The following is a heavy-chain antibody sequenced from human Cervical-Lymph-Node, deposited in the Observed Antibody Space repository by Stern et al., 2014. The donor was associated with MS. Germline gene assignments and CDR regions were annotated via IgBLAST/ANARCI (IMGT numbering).Heavy chain of an antibody. D-gene: IGHD4-17*01. CDR3: ARDYGDYAFDY. CDR1: GYSFTANW. V-gene: IGHV5-51*01. CDR2: IYPGDSDT. J-gene: IGHJ4*02. Sequence: EVQLVESGAEVKKPGESLKISCKGYGYSFTANWIAWVRQMPGKGLEWMGIIYPGDSDTIYSPSFQGQVTISADKSISTAYLQWSSLKASDTAMYYCARDYGDYAFDYWGQGTLVTVSS.